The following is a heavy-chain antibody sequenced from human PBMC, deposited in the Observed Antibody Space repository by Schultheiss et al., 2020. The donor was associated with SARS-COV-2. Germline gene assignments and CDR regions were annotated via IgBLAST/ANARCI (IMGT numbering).Heavy chain of an antibody. CDR2: IYYSGST. J-gene: IGHJ6*02. Sequence: SETLSLTCTVSGDSISSGDYYWSWIRQHPGKGLEWIGYIYYSGSTYYNPSLESRVTISVDTSKNQFSLKLSSVTAADTAVYYCARAMGELWLGYYYYYYGMDVWGQGTTVTVSS. D-gene: IGHD5-18*01. V-gene: IGHV4-31*03. CDR3: ARAMGELWLGYYYYYYGMDV. CDR1: GDSISSGDYY.